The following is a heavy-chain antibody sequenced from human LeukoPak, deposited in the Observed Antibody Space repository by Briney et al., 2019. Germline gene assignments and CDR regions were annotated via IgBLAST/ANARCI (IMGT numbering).Heavy chain of an antibody. CDR1: GFTFSSYG. CDR3: ARDYAGENWFDP. Sequence: RSLRLSCAASGFTFSSYGMHWVRQAPGKGLEWVVVIWYDGSNKYYADSVKGRFTISRDNSKNTLYLQMNSLRAEDTAVYYCARDYAGENWFDPWGQGTLVTVSS. J-gene: IGHJ5*02. CDR2: IWYDGSNK. V-gene: IGHV3-33*01. D-gene: IGHD3-16*01.